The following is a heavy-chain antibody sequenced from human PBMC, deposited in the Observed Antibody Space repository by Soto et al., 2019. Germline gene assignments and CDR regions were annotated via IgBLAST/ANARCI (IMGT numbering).Heavy chain of an antibody. V-gene: IGHV4-34*01. Sequence: PSETLSLTCAVSGGSFRGFYWTWIRQSPGKGLEWLGDINHVGITNYNPSLKSRVSIPVDTSKNQFSLKLSSVTAADTAVYYCARAQRPCSGGSCYSWYYYYGMDVWGQGTTVTVSS. J-gene: IGHJ6*02. CDR3: ARAQRPCSGGSCYSWYYYYGMDV. CDR2: INHVGIT. CDR1: GGSFRGFY. D-gene: IGHD2-15*01.